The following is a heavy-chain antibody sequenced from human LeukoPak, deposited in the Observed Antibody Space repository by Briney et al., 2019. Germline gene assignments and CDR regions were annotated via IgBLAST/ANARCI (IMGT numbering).Heavy chain of an antibody. D-gene: IGHD3-22*01. J-gene: IGHJ5*02. CDR3: AREIRPTQYYESSGYYFDP. CDR1: GGTFSSYA. Sequence: ASVKVSCKASGGTFSSYAISWVRQAPGQGGEWMGGIIPIFGTANYAQKFQGRVTITTHESTSTAYMELSSLRSEDTAVYYCAREIRPTQYYESSGYYFDPWGQGTLVTVSS. CDR2: IIPIFGTA. V-gene: IGHV1-69*05.